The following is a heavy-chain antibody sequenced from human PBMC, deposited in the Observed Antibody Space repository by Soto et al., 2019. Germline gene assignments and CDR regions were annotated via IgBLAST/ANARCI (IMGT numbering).Heavy chain of an antibody. CDR3: AREAARRWHYYYGMDV. CDR2: SSAYDGNT. D-gene: IGHD6-6*01. CDR1: GYTFTSYG. V-gene: IGHV1-18*01. Sequence: QVQLVQSGAEVKKPGASVKVSCKASGYTFTSYGISWVRQAPGQGLEWMGWSSAYDGNTTYAQKLQGRVTMTTDTATSTAYMELRSLRSDDTAVYYCAREAARRWHYYYGMDVWGQGTTVTVSS. J-gene: IGHJ6*02.